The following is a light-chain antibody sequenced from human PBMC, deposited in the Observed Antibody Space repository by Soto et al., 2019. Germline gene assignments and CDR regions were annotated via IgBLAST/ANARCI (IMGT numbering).Light chain of an antibody. Sequence: VLTQPPSASGTPGQRVTISCSGSSSNIGSNYVYWYQQLPGTAPKLLIYRNNQRPSGVPDRFSGSKSGTSASLAISGLRSEDEADYYCAAWDDSLSGHYVFGTGTKVTV. J-gene: IGLJ1*01. V-gene: IGLV1-47*01. CDR3: AAWDDSLSGHYV. CDR1: SSNIGSNY. CDR2: RNN.